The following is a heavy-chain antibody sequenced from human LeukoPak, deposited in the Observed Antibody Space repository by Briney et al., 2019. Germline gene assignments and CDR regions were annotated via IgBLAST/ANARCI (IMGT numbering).Heavy chain of an antibody. V-gene: IGHV3-7*01. CDR2: MKYDGSEK. CDR1: GFTFSSYW. J-gene: IGHJ4*02. CDR3: ARDIEAAGLFFDY. Sequence: GGSLRLSCAASGFTFSSYWMSWVRQAPGKGLGWVANMKYDGSEKEYVDSVKGRFTISRDNAKNSLYLQMDSLRAEDTAVYYCARDIEAAGLFFDYWGQGTLVTVSS. D-gene: IGHD6-13*01.